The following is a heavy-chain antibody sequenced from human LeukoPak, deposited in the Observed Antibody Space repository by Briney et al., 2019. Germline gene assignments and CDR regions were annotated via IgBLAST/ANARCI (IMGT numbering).Heavy chain of an antibody. CDR3: ARVSPQGDRVEVPAAIEAHYDFWSGYYPDAFDI. Sequence: PSETLSLTCTVSGGSISSGSYYWSWIRQPAGKGLEWIGRIYTSGSTNYNPSLKSRVTISVDTSKNQFSLKLSSVTAADTAVYYCARVSPQGDRVEVPAAIEAHYDFWSGYYPDAFDIWGQGTMVTVSS. CDR1: GGSISSGSYY. J-gene: IGHJ3*02. V-gene: IGHV4-61*02. D-gene: IGHD3-3*01. CDR2: IYTSGST.